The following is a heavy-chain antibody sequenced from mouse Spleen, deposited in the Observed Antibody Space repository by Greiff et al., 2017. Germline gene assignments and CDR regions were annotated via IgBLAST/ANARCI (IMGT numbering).Heavy chain of an antibody. Sequence: DVKLVESGGGLVKLGGSLKLSCAASGFTFSSYYMSWVRQTPEKRLEWVATISSGGGSTYYPDSVKGRFTISRDNAKNTLYLQMSSLKSEDTAMYYCARLPSTVVAPYWYFDVWGAGTTVTVSS. D-gene: IGHD1-1*01. CDR1: GFTFSSYY. CDR3: ARLPSTVVAPYWYFDV. CDR2: ISSGGGST. J-gene: IGHJ1*01. V-gene: IGHV5-9*04.